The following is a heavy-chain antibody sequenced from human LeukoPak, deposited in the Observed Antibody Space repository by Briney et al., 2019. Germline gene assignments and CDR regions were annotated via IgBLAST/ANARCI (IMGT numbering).Heavy chain of an antibody. J-gene: IGHJ4*02. V-gene: IGHV3-33*01. CDR3: ARDFGFSPSSGYSFDY. D-gene: IGHD3-22*01. Sequence: LTGGSLRLSCAASGFTFSRYGMHWVRQAPGKGLEWVAVIWYDGSNRQYVDSVKGRFTISRDNSKNTLYLQMNSLRADDTAVYYCARDFGFSPSSGYSFDYWGQGTLVTVSS. CDR1: GFTFSRYG. CDR2: IWYDGSNR.